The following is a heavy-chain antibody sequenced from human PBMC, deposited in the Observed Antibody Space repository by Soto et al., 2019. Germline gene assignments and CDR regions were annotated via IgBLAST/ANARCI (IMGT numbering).Heavy chain of an antibody. CDR2: IKHDGSES. J-gene: IGHJ4*02. D-gene: IGHD1-26*01. Sequence: EVQLVESGGGLVQPGGSLRLSCAASGFTFSRHWMTWVRQAPGKGLEWVANIKHDGSESYFVDSVRGRLTISRDNAKNSVYLQMNNLRFEDTAVYYCARYSGAWVIDYWGQGTLVTVSS. CDR1: GFTFSRHW. V-gene: IGHV3-7*05. CDR3: ARYSGAWVIDY.